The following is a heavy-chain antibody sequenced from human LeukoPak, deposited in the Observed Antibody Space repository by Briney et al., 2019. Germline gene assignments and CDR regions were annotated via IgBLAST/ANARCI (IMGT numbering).Heavy chain of an antibody. V-gene: IGHV3-21*01. D-gene: IGHD3-22*01. CDR1: GFTFSSYS. CDR3: ARSSSVNYDSSGYSALDY. J-gene: IGHJ4*02. CDR2: ISSGSSYI. Sequence: KTGGSLRLSCTAPGFTFSSYSMTWVRQAPGKGLEWVSSISSGSSYIYYADSVKGRFTISRDNAKNSLYLQMTSLRAEDTAVYYCARSSSVNYDSSGYSALDYWGQGTVVTVSS.